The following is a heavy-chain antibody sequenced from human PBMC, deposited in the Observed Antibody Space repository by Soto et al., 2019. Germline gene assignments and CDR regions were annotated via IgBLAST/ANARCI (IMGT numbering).Heavy chain of an antibody. CDR2: INPNSGGT. J-gene: IGHJ4*02. CDR1: GYTFTGYY. Sequence: AASVKVSCKASGYTFTGYYMHWVRQAPGQGLEWMGWINPNSGGTNYAQKFQGRVTMTRDTSISTAYMELSRLRSDDTAVYYCARALYDYDILTGYSEFDYWGQGTLVTVSS. V-gene: IGHV1-2*02. CDR3: ARALYDYDILTGYSEFDY. D-gene: IGHD3-9*01.